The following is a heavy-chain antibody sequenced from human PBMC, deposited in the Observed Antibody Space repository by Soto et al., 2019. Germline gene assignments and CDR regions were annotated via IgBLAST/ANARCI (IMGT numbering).Heavy chain of an antibody. D-gene: IGHD2-15*01. CDR3: ARDRCYDGTCYSASDS. V-gene: IGHV3-48*02. CDR2: ISTTSFTI. J-gene: IGHJ5*01. Sequence: EVRLMESGGGLVQPGGSLRLSCAASGFRFSTYNMDWVRQAPGKGPEWIAHISTTSFTIYYADSVKGRFTISRDNDRNSLYLEMNSLRDEYTAVYYWARDRCYDGTCYSASDSWGQGTLVTVSS. CDR1: GFRFSTYN.